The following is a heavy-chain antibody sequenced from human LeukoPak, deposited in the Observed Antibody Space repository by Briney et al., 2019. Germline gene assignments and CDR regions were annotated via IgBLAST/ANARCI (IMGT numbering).Heavy chain of an antibody. D-gene: IGHD1-26*01. CDR2: INPNSGGT. CDR3: ARGRWDSGSYAQDWFDP. CDR1: GYTFTGYY. V-gene: IGHV1-2*02. Sequence: ASVKVSCKASGYTFTGYYMHWVRQAPGQGLEWMGWINPNSGGTNYAQKFQGRVTMTRDTSISTAYMELSSLRSEDTAVYYCARGRWDSGSYAQDWFDPWGQGTLVTVSS. J-gene: IGHJ5*02.